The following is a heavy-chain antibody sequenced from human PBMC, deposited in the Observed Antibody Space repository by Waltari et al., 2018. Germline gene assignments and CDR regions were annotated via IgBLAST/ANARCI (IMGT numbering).Heavy chain of an antibody. D-gene: IGHD6-13*01. CDR3: ATPLAAAGTSAY. V-gene: IGHV3-23*04. Sequence: EVQMVESGGGLVQPGGSMRLSCAASGFTFSSSAMSVVRQAPGKGLEWVSAISVSGGSTYYADSVKGRFTISRDNSKNTLYLQMNSLRAEDTAVYYCATPLAAAGTSAYWGQGTLVTVSS. CDR1: GFTFSSSA. J-gene: IGHJ4*02. CDR2: ISVSGGST.